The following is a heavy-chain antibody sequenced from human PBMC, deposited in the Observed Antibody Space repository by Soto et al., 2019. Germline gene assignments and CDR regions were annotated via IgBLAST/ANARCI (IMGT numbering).Heavy chain of an antibody. CDR1: GFTFSSYA. CDR2: ISGSGGST. V-gene: IGHV3-23*01. CDR3: AKDPGEGGEAAAGQGVDY. D-gene: IGHD6-13*01. Sequence: GGSLRLSCAASGFTFSSYAMSWVRQAPGKGLEWVSAISGSGGSTYYADSVKGRFTISRDNSKNTLYLQMNSLRAEDTAVYYCAKDPGEGGEAAAGQGVDYWGQGTLVTVSS. J-gene: IGHJ4*02.